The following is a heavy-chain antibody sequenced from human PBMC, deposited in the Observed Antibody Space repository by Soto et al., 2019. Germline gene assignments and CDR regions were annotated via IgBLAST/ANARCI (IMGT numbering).Heavy chain of an antibody. CDR1: GGTFSSYA. V-gene: IGHV1-69*13. Sequence: SVEVSCKASGGTFSSYAISWVRQAPGQGLEWMGGIIPIFGTVNYAQKFQGRVTITADESTSTAYMELSSLRSEDTAVYYCAKDLVDIVVVPAALRPRGYYGMDVWGQGTTVTVSS. CDR2: IIPIFGTV. J-gene: IGHJ6*02. CDR3: AKDLVDIVVVPAALRPRGYYGMDV. D-gene: IGHD2-2*01.